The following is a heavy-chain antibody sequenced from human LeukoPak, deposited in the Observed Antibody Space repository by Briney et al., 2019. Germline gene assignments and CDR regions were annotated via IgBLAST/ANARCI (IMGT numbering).Heavy chain of an antibody. CDR3: ARDAKATMIVGPEAFDI. CDR2: IYYSGST. Sequence: SETLSLTCTVSGGSISSYYWSWIRQPPGKGLEWIGYIYYSGSTNYNPSLKSRVTISVDTSKNQFSLKLSSVTAADTAVYYCARDAKATMIVGPEAFDIWGQGTMVTVSS. D-gene: IGHD3-22*01. J-gene: IGHJ3*02. V-gene: IGHV4-59*01. CDR1: GGSISSYY.